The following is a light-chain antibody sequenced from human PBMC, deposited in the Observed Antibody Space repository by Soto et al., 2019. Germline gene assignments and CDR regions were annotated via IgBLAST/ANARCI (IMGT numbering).Light chain of an antibody. CDR3: SSYASSSTLV. Sequence: QSALTQPASVSGSPGQSITISCTGTSSDVGTYNYVSWYQQHPGKAPKLMIYDVSNRPSGVSNRFSGPKSGNTASLTISGLQAEDEADYYCSSYASSSTLVFGTGTKLTVL. J-gene: IGLJ1*01. CDR1: SSDVGTYNY. CDR2: DVS. V-gene: IGLV2-14*01.